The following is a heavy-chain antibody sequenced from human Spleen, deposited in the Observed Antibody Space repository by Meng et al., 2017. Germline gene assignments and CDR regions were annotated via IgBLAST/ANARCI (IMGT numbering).Heavy chain of an antibody. V-gene: IGHV3-7*01. CDR1: GFTFSRYW. Sequence: GESLKISCAASGFTFSRYWMSWVRQTPGKGLEWVANINRDGSEKYYVDSVKGRFTISRDNAKNTLYLQMNSLRAEDTAVYYCARGGYSSGLDYWGQGTMVTVSS. D-gene: IGHD6-19*01. J-gene: IGHJ4*02. CDR2: INRDGSEK. CDR3: ARGGYSSGLDY.